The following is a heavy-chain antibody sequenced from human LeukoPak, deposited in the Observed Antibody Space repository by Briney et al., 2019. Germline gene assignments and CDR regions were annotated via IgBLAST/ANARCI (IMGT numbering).Heavy chain of an antibody. Sequence: GGSLRLSCAASGFTFRSYSMNWVRQAPGKGLEGVSYITSSSSTIYYADSVKGRFTISRDNAKNSLYLQMNSLRAEDTAGYYCARDGICGVVGYIDYWGQGTLVTVSS. CDR2: ITSSSSTI. CDR1: GFTFRSYS. V-gene: IGHV3-48*01. CDR3: ARDGICGVVGYIDY. D-gene: IGHD3-3*01. J-gene: IGHJ4*02.